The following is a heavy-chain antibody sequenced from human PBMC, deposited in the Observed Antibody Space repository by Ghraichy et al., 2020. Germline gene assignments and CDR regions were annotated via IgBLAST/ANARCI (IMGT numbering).Heavy chain of an antibody. J-gene: IGHJ5*02. CDR2: ISGDGADT. CDR3: AKGRRTTYDFRFDL. CDR1: GFTFDAYG. V-gene: IGHV3-43*02. Sequence: GGSLRLSCAASGFTFDAYGMPWVRQSPGKGLEWVSIISGDGADTDYVDSVKGRFTISRDNSKNFLYLQMNSLRIEDTAFYYCAKGRRTTYDFRFDLWGQGTLVTVSS. D-gene: IGHD1-1*01.